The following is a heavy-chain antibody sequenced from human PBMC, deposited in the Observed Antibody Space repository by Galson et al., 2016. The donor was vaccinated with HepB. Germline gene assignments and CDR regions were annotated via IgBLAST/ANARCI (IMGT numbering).Heavy chain of an antibody. CDR1: XXXFNDYX. CDR3: AKGQTKXATFVL. Sequence: RLSCAASXXXFNDYXXHWVRXLPGKGLEXXXGVNWNSAXXAYADSVRGRFTIPRDNAGNPLYLQMNSLKAEXXALYYXAKGQTKXATFVLWGEXTLVXXSS. V-gene: IGHV3-9*01. CDR2: VNWNSAXX. D-gene: IGHD5-24*01. J-gene: IGHJ4*02.